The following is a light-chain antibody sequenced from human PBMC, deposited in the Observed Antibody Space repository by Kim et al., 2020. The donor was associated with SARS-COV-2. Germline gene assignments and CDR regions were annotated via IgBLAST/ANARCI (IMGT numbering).Light chain of an antibody. CDR1: SSNVGLHF. Sequence: QSVLTQPPSMSGTPGQRVTISCSGRSSNVGLHFVNWYQQLPGTAPKVFIYNDNQLPSGVPDRFSGSRSGTSASLAISGLQSEDEADYYFATWDVSLNGWVFGGGTQLTVL. V-gene: IGLV1-44*01. CDR3: ATWDVSLNGWV. CDR2: NDN. J-gene: IGLJ3*02.